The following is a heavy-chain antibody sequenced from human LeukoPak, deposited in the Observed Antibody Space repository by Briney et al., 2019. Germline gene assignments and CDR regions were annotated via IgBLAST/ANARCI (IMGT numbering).Heavy chain of an antibody. Sequence: SVKVSCKASGGTFSSYAISWVRQAAGQGLEWMGGIIPIFGTANYAQKFQGRVTITADESTSTAYMELSSLRSEDTAVYYCARDRVFSGSYLVFFDYWGQGTLVTVSS. V-gene: IGHV1-69*01. D-gene: IGHD1-26*01. CDR2: IIPIFGTA. CDR3: ARDRVFSGSYLVFFDY. J-gene: IGHJ4*02. CDR1: GGTFSSYA.